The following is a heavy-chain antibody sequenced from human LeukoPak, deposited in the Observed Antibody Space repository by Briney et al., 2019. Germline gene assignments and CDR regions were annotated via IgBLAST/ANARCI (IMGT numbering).Heavy chain of an antibody. CDR1: GGSISSYY. Sequence: PSETLSLTCTVSGGSISSYYWSWIRQPAGKGLEWIGRIYSSGSTNYNPSLKSRVTMSVDTSKNQFSLKLSSVTAADTAVYYCAREGRNYDFRSGAVTHYYYGMDVWGQGTTVTVSS. V-gene: IGHV4-4*07. J-gene: IGHJ6*02. CDR2: IYSSGST. D-gene: IGHD3-3*01. CDR3: AREGRNYDFRSGAVTHYYYGMDV.